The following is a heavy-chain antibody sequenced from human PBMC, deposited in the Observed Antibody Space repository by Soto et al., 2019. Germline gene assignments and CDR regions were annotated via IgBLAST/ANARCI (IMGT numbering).Heavy chain of an antibody. J-gene: IGHJ5*02. CDR1: GGSISRSTYY. Sequence: SETLSLTCTVSGGSISRSTYYWGWSRQPPGKGLEWIGSIYYSGSTYYRPSLKSRVTISVDTSKNQFSLKLSSVTAADTAVYYCARQVPAAIRLGWFDPWGQGTLVTVSA. CDR2: IYYSGST. V-gene: IGHV4-39*01. D-gene: IGHD2-2*02. CDR3: ARQVPAAIRLGWFDP.